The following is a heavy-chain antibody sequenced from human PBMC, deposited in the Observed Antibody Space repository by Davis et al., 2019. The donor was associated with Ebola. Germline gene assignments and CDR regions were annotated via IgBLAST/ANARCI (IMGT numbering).Heavy chain of an antibody. J-gene: IGHJ6*01. CDR3: ARRLIVVVPGAEGYGMDV. D-gene: IGHD2-2*01. Sequence: GESLKISCAASGFTFTRHSMTFVRQAPGKGLEWVSSISSTTNYIYHADSVKGRFTVSRDNAKNSLYLQMNSLRAEDTAVYYCARRLIVVVPGAEGYGMDVWGQGTTVTVYS. CDR1: GFTFTRHS. CDR2: ISSTTNYI. V-gene: IGHV3-21*01.